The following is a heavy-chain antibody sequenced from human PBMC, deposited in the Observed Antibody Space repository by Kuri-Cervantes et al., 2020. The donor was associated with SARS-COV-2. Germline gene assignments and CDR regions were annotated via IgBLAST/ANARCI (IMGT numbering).Heavy chain of an antibody. CDR2: ISAYNGNT. J-gene: IGHJ4*02. CDR1: GYTFTGYH. D-gene: IGHD3-16*02. CDR3: ASLLSNRGEYYFDY. Sequence: ASVKVSCKASGYTFTGYHMHWVRQAPGQGLEWMGWISAYNGNTNYAQKLQGRVTMTTDTSTSTAYMELRSLRSDDTAVYYCASLLSNRGEYYFDYWGQGTLVTVSS. V-gene: IGHV1-18*04.